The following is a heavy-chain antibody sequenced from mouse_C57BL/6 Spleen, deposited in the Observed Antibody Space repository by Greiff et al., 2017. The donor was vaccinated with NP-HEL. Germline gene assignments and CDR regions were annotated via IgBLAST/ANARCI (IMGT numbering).Heavy chain of an antibody. D-gene: IGHD2-5*01. J-gene: IGHJ4*01. CDR2: IRNKANGYTT. Sequence: EVKLMESGGGLVQPGGSLSLSCAASGFTFTDYYMSWVRQPPGKALEWLGFIRNKANGYTTEYSASVKGRFTISRDNSQSILYLQMNALRAEDSATYYCARYKGAAYYSKEDAMDYWGQGTSVTVSS. V-gene: IGHV7-3*01. CDR1: GFTFTDYY. CDR3: ARYKGAAYYSKEDAMDY.